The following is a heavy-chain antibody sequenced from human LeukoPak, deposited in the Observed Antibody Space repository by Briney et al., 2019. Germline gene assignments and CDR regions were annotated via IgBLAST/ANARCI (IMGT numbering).Heavy chain of an antibody. CDR3: SRGSAIVVIPAAFSWFDP. CDR2: ISGSDGST. Sequence: PGGSLRLSWSASGFTFSNYAMIWVRQAPGEGLEWVSAISGSDGSTYYADSVKGRFSISRDNSKNTLYLQMNTLRAEDTAVYYCSRGSAIVVIPAAFSWFDPWGQGTLVTVSS. D-gene: IGHD2-2*01. J-gene: IGHJ5*02. V-gene: IGHV3-23*01. CDR1: GFTFSNYA.